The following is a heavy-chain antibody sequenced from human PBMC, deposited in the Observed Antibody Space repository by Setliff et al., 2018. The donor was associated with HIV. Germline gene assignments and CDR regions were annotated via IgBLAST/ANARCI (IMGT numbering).Heavy chain of an antibody. CDR2: ISPDNANT. CDR3: ARQLSNSLDF. Sequence: ASVKVSCKSSGYTFTDYFMHWVRQAPGQGLEWMGWISPDNANTRISQRFRGSLTMTRDRSINTAYMEFSGLTSDDTAVYYCARQLSNSLDFWGQGALVTVSS. V-gene: IGHV1-2*02. D-gene: IGHD1-1*01. J-gene: IGHJ4*02. CDR1: GYTFTDYF.